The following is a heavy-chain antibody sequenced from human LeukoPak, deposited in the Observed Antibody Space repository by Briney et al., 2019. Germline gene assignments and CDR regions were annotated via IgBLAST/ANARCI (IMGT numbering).Heavy chain of an antibody. V-gene: IGHV1-18*01. CDR2: ISAYNGNT. CDR3: ARDGIAVAGTNYYYGMDV. Sequence: GASVKVSCKASGGTFSSYAISWVRQAPGQGLEWMGWISAYNGNTNYAQKLQGRVTMTTDTSTSTAYMELRSLRSDDTAVYYCARDGIAVAGTNYYYGMDVWGQGTTVTVSS. D-gene: IGHD6-19*01. J-gene: IGHJ6*02. CDR1: GGTFSSYA.